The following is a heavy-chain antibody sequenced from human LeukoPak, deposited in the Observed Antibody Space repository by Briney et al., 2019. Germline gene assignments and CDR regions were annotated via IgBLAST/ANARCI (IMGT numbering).Heavy chain of an antibody. D-gene: IGHD6-19*01. CDR2: IGGST. V-gene: IGHV3-23*01. Sequence: PGGSLRLSCAATGFTFSSYAMTWVRQAPGKGLEWASAIGGSTYYADSVKGRFTISRDNSENTLYLQMNSLRAEDTAVYYCAKQYSGGWYYFDYWGQGTLVTVSS. CDR3: AKQYSGGWYYFDY. J-gene: IGHJ4*02. CDR1: GFTFSSYA.